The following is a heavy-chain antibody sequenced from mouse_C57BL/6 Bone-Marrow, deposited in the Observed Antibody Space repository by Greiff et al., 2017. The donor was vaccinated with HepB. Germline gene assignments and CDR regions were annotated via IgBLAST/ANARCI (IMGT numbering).Heavy chain of an antibody. CDR2: IWSGGST. CDR1: GFSLTSYG. J-gene: IGHJ3*01. D-gene: IGHD5-1*01. CDR3: ARGGEYPGFAY. V-gene: IGHV2-2*01. Sequence: VKLMESGPGLVQPSQSLSITCTVSGFSLTSYGVHWVRQSPGKGLEWLGVIWSGGSTDYNAAFISRLSISKDNSKSQVFFKMNSLQADDTAIYYCARGGEYPGFAYWGQGTLVTVSA.